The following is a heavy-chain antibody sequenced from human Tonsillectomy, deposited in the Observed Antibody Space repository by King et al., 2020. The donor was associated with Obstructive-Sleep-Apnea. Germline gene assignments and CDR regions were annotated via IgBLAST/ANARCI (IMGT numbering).Heavy chain of an antibody. CDR2: ISGSGGSA. CDR1: GFTFSSYA. V-gene: IGHV3-23*01. Sequence: VQLMESGGGLVQPGGSLRLSCAASGFTFSSYAMGWVRQAPGEGLEWVSAISGSGGSAYYDDSVKGRFTISRDNSKNTLYLQMNSLRAEDTAVYYCAKGATTMRGFDYWGQGTLVTVSS. CDR3: AKGATTMRGFDY. D-gene: IGHD1-26*01. J-gene: IGHJ4*02.